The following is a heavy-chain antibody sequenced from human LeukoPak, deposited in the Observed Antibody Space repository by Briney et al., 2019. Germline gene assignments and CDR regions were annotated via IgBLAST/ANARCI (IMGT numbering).Heavy chain of an antibody. CDR3: ARHGRGYSYPAEG. J-gene: IGHJ4*02. V-gene: IGHV6-1*01. CDR1: GDSVSSNSAA. CDR2: TYYRSKWYN. D-gene: IGHD5-18*01. Sequence: SQTLSLTCAISGDSVSSNSAAWNWIRQSPSRGLEWLGRTYYRSKWYNDYAVSVKSRITINPDTSKNQFSLKLSSVTAADTAVYHCARHGRGYSYPAEGWGQGTLATVSS.